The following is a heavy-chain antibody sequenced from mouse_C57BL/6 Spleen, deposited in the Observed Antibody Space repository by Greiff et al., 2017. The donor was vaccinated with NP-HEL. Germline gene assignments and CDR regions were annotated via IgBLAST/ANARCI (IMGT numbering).Heavy chain of an antibody. CDR2: IYPGDGDT. J-gene: IGHJ3*01. CDR3: ASSKTAQATGFAY. Sequence: QVQLQQSGPELVKPGASVKISCKASGYAFSSSWMNWVKQRPGKGLEWIGRIYPGDGDTNYNGKFKGKATLTADKSSSTAYMQLSRLTSEDSAVYCCASSKTAQATGFAYWGQGTLVTVSA. V-gene: IGHV1-82*01. D-gene: IGHD3-2*02. CDR1: GYAFSSSW.